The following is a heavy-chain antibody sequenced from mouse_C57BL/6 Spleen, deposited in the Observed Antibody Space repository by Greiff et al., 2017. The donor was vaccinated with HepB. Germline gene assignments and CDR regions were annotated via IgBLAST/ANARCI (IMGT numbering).Heavy chain of an antibody. CDR2: IDPNSGGT. J-gene: IGHJ1*03. CDR3: ARYDYGAYWYFDV. CDR1: GYTFTSYW. D-gene: IGHD2-4*01. V-gene: IGHV1-72*01. Sequence: VQLQQPGAELVKPGASVKLSCKASGYTFTSYWMHWVKQRPGRGLGWIGRIDPNSGGTKYNKKFKSKATLTVDKPSSTAYMQLSSLTSEDSAVSDCARYDYGAYWYFDVWGTGTTVTVAS.